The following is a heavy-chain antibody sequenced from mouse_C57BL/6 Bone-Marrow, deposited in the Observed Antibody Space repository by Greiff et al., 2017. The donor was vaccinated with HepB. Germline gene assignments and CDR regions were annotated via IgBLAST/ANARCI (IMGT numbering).Heavy chain of an antibody. D-gene: IGHD3-2*02. CDR3: TTGSGDSSAY. CDR1: GFNIKDDY. Sequence: VQLQQSGAELVRPGASVKLSCTASGFNIKDDYMHWVKQRPEQGLEWIGWIDPENGDTEYASKFQGKATIPADTSSNTAYLQLSSLTSEDTAVYYCTTGSGDSSAYWGQGTLVTVSA. J-gene: IGHJ3*01. V-gene: IGHV14-4*01. CDR2: IDPENGDT.